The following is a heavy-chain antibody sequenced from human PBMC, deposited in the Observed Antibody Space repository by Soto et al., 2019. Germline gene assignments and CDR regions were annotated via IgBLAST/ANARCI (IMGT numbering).Heavy chain of an antibody. V-gene: IGHV4-4*02. CDR2: IYHSGST. D-gene: IGHD3-10*01. Sequence: QVQLQESGPGLVKPSGTLSLTCAVYGGSISSSNWWSWVRQPPGKGLEWIGEIYHSGSTNYNPSLASRVTISVDRSKNQFSLKLTSVTDADTAVYYCAKDRWFGEFVHHYYGMDVWGQGTTVTVSS. J-gene: IGHJ6*02. CDR3: AKDRWFGEFVHHYYGMDV. CDR1: GGSISSSNW.